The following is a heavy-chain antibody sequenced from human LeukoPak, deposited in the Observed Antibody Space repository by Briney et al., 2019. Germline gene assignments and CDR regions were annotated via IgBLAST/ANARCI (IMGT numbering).Heavy chain of an antibody. D-gene: IGHD3/OR15-3a*01. Sequence: ASVKVSCKASGYTFSTCDINWVRQAPGQGLEWMAWINPNNGATDYAQKFQDRVTVTRDTSISTVYMELRSLTSDDTAVYYCARKSLWTVDFWGQGTLVSVSS. J-gene: IGHJ4*02. V-gene: IGHV1-2*02. CDR3: ARKSLWTVDF. CDR2: INPNNGAT. CDR1: GYTFSTCD.